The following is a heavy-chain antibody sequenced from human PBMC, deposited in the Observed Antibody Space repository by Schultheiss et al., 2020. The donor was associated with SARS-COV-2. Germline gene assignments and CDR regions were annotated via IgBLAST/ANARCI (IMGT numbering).Heavy chain of an antibody. Sequence: SETLSLTCTVSGGSISSGSYYWSWIRQPAGKGLEWIGRIYTSGSTYYNPSLKSRVTISVDTSKNQFSLKLSSVTAADTAVYYCARLYSSSSSMDYYYYGMDVWGQGTTVTVSS. V-gene: IGHV4-61*02. D-gene: IGHD6-6*01. CDR1: GGSISSGSYY. J-gene: IGHJ6*02. CDR2: IYTSGST. CDR3: ARLYSSSSSMDYYYYGMDV.